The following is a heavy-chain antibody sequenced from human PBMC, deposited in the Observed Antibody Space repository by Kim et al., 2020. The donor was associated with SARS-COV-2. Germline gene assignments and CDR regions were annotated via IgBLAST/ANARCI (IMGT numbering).Heavy chain of an antibody. D-gene: IGHD5-18*01. J-gene: IGHJ4*02. V-gene: IGHV3-9*01. Sequence: DSGKGRFTISRGNAKNSLYLQMNSLRAEDTALYYCAKDKFKAQLWKIIDYWGQGTLVTVSS. CDR3: AKDKFKAQLWKIIDY.